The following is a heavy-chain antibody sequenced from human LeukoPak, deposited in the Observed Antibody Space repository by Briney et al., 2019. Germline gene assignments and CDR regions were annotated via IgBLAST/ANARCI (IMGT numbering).Heavy chain of an antibody. CDR3: AKLSSSWYRNPFDY. J-gene: IGHJ4*02. Sequence: LGESLKISCKGSGYSFTSYWIGWVRQMPGKGLEWMGIIYPGDSDTRYSPSFQCQVTISADKSISTAYLQWSSLKASDTAMYYCAKLSSSWYRNPFDYWGQGTLVTVSS. CDR1: GYSFTSYW. D-gene: IGHD6-13*01. CDR2: IYPGDSDT. V-gene: IGHV5-51*01.